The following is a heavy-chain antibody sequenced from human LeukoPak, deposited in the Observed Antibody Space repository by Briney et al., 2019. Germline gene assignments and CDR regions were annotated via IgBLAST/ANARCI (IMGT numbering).Heavy chain of an antibody. D-gene: IGHD3-22*01. V-gene: IGHV4-31*03. J-gene: IGHJ5*02. Sequence: SETLSLTCTVSGGSISSGGYYWSWIRQHPGKGLEWIGYIYYSGSTYYNPSLKSRVTISVDTSKNQFSLKLSSVTAADTAVYYCAGVPRYYYDSSGHEQNWFDPWGQGTLVTVSS. CDR3: AGVPRYYYDSSGHEQNWFDP. CDR1: GGSISSGGYY. CDR2: IYYSGST.